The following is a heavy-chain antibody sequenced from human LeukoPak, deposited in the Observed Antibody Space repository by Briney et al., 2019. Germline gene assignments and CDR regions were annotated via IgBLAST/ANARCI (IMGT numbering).Heavy chain of an antibody. CDR1: GGSISSGDYY. Sequence: SETLSLTCTVSGGSISSGDYYWSWIRQPPGKGLDWIVYIYYSGSTYYNPSLNSRVTISVDTSKNHFSLNLSSVTAADTAVYYCARAPPDFWSGYYTSGFDYWGQGTLVTVSS. D-gene: IGHD3-3*01. J-gene: IGHJ4*02. CDR3: ARAPPDFWSGYYTSGFDY. CDR2: IYYSGST. V-gene: IGHV4-30-4*08.